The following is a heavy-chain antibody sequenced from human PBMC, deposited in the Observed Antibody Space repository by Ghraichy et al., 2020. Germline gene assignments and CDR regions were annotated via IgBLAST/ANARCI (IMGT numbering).Heavy chain of an antibody. Sequence: GGSLRLSCAASGFSFSTFALHWVRRAPGKGLEWVAVLSYDGSNQYYTASVKGRFTISRDNSKNMMYLQMNSLGAEDTAVYYCAKGPREYAYGYYYGMDVWGQGTTVTVSS. CDR2: LSYDGSNQ. V-gene: IGHV3-30*04. D-gene: IGHD3-10*01. CDR1: GFSFSTFA. CDR3: AKGPREYAYGYYYGMDV. J-gene: IGHJ6*02.